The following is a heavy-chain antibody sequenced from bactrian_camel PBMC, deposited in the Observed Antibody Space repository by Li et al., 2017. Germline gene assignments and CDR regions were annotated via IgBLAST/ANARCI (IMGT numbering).Heavy chain of an antibody. V-gene: IGHV3S1*01. D-gene: IGHD1*01. CDR3: AVRQPCTWLSLARPFRLDDYNY. J-gene: IGHJ4*01. Sequence: HVQLVESGGGSVRAGGSLRLSCAAPGFPYGSACMAWFRQAPGKEREGVVAIINRDGITAYADSVKGRFTIAQDGGKNTLYLQMNSLKPEDTAMYYCAVRQPCTWLSLARPFRLDDYNYWGQGTQVTVS. CDR2: IINRDGIT. CDR1: GFPYGSAC.